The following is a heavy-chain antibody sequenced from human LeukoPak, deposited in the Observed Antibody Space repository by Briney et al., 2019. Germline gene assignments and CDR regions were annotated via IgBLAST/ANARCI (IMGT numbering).Heavy chain of an antibody. CDR2: IYCSGST. V-gene: IGHV4-30-4*01. CDR3: ARDAILWFGERDY. Sequence: SQTLSLTCTVSGGSISSGDYYWSWIRQPPGKGLEWIGYIYCSGSTYYNPSLKSRVTISVDTSKNQFSLKLSSVTAADTAVYYCARDAILWFGERDYWGQGTLVTVSS. CDR1: GGSISSGDYY. D-gene: IGHD3-10*01. J-gene: IGHJ4*02.